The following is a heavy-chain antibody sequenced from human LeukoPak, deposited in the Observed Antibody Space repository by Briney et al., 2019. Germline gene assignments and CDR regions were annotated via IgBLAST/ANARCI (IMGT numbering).Heavy chain of an antibody. Sequence: ETLSLTRAVYGGSFSGYYWSWIRQPPGKGLEWIGEINHSGSTNYNPSLKSRVTISVDTSKNQFSLKLSSVTAADTAVYYCARGHMSHGMDVWGQGTTVTVSS. CDR3: ARGHMSHGMDV. CDR2: INHSGST. V-gene: IGHV4-34*01. J-gene: IGHJ6*02. CDR1: GGSFSGYY.